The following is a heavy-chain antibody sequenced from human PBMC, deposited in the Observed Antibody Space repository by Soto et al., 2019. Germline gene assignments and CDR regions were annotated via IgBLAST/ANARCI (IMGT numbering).Heavy chain of an antibody. J-gene: IGHJ4*02. CDR2: INPNSGGT. D-gene: IGHD6-6*01. Sequence: ASVRVSCKASGYTFTGYYMHWVRQAPGQGLEWMGWINPNSGGTNYAQKFQGRVTMTRDTSISTAYMELSRLRSDDTAVYYCARVRFRSIAARPGKNYFDYWGQGTLVTVSS. CDR1: GYTFTGYY. V-gene: IGHV1-2*02. CDR3: ARVRFRSIAARPGKNYFDY.